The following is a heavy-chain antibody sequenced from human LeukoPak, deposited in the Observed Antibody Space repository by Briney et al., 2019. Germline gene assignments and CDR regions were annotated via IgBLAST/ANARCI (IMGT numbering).Heavy chain of an antibody. CDR2: IYYSGST. V-gene: IGHV4-59*01. CDR3: ARHTRVAAKVGYFDY. Sequence: SETLSLTCTVSGGSISSYYWSWIRQPPGKGLEWIGYIYYSGSTNYNPSLKSRVTISVDTSKNQFSLKLSSVTAADTAVYYCARHTRVAAKVGYFDYWGQGTLSPSPQ. D-gene: IGHD2-15*01. J-gene: IGHJ4*02. CDR1: GGSISSYY.